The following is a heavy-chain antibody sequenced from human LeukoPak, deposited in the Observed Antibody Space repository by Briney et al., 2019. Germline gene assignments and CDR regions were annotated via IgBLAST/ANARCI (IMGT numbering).Heavy chain of an antibody. CDR1: GYTFTGYY. V-gene: IGHV1-2*02. CDR2: INPNSGGT. J-gene: IGHJ4*02. CDR3: ARVLRCSSTSCHVDFDY. D-gene: IGHD2-2*01. Sequence: GASVKVSCKASGYTFTGYYMHWVRRAPGQGLEWMGWINPNSGGTNYAQKFQGRVTMTRDTSISTAYMELSRLRSDDTAVYYCARVLRCSSTSCHVDFDYWGQGTLVTVSS.